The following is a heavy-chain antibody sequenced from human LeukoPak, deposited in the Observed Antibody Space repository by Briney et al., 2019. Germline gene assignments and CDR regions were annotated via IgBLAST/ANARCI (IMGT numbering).Heavy chain of an antibody. CDR3: ARSGHYYDILTGYQSMAFDY. J-gene: IGHJ4*02. CDR2: IYYSGST. D-gene: IGHD3-9*01. V-gene: IGHV4-59*01. CDR1: GGSISSYY. Sequence: SETLSLTCTVSGGSISSYYWSWIRQPPGKGLEWIGYIYYSGSTNYNPSLKSRVTISVDTSKNQFSPKLSSVTAADTAVYYCARSGHYYDILTGYQSMAFDYWGQGTLVTVSS.